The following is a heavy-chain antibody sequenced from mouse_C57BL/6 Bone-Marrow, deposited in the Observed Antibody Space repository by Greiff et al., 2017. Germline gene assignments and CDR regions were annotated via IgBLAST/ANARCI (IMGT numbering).Heavy chain of an antibody. Sequence: EVHLVESGGGLVKPGGSLKLSCAASGFTFSDSGMHWVRQAPETGLEWVAYISSGSSTIYYADTVKGRFTISRDNAKNTLFLQMTSRRSEDTAMYYCASAYAMDYWGQGTSVTVSS. J-gene: IGHJ4*01. CDR2: ISSGSSTI. V-gene: IGHV5-17*01. CDR1: GFTFSDSG. CDR3: ASAYAMDY.